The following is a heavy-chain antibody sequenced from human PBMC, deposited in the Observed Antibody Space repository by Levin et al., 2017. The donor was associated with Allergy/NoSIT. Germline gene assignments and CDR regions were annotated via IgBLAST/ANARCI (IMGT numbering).Heavy chain of an antibody. CDR2: IFYSGST. J-gene: IGHJ5*02. CDR3: ARPFGSGTYYNTYWFDP. CDR1: GGSISSSSYY. Sequence: SETLSLTCTVSGGSISSSSYYWGWIRQPPGTGLEWIGNIFYSGSTYYNPSLKSRVTISVDTSKNQFSLKLDSVTAADTAVYLCARPFGSGTYYNTYWFDPWGQGTLVTVSS. D-gene: IGHD3-10*01. V-gene: IGHV4-39*01.